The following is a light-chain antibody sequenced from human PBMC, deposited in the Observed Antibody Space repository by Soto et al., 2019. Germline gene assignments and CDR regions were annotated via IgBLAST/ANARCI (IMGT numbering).Light chain of an antibody. CDR3: QQYNNWLYT. V-gene: IGKV3-15*01. CDR2: GAS. CDR1: RGLASSY. J-gene: IGKJ2*01. Sequence: DMVLTQSPGTLSLSPGERATLSCRASRGLASSYLGWYQQKPGQPPRLLIYGASTRATGIPARFSGSGSGTEFTLTISSLQSEDFAVYYCQQYNNWLYTFGQGTKLEIK.